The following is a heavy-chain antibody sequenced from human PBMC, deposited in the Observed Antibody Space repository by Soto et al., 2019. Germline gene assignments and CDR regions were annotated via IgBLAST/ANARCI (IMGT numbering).Heavy chain of an antibody. Sequence: SQTLSLTCPVTGDSISSSSNYLGRLRDPPGKGLEWIGSIYYSGSTYNNPSLRSRVTISVDTSKNQFSLKLSSVTAADTVVYYCGRDYSNYPLDYWGQGTLVTVS. CDR2: IYYSGST. D-gene: IGHD4-4*01. CDR1: GDSISSSSNY. J-gene: IGHJ4*02. CDR3: GRDYSNYPLDY. V-gene: IGHV4-39*07.